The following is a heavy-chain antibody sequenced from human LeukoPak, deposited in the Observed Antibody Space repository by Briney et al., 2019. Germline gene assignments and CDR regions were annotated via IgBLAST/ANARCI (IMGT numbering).Heavy chain of an antibody. D-gene: IGHD3-22*01. CDR2: IRSKANSYAT. CDR3: TRPHPDSSGYLGADY. J-gene: IGHJ4*02. Sequence: PGGSLRLSCAASGFTFSGSAMHWVRQASGKGLEWVGRIRSKANSYATAYAASVKGRFTISRDDSKNTAYLQMNSLKTEDTAVYYCTRPHPDSSGYLGADYWGQGTLVTVSS. CDR1: GFTFSGSA. V-gene: IGHV3-73*01.